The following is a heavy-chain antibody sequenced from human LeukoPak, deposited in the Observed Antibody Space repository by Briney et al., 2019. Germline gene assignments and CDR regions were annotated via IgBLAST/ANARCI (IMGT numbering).Heavy chain of an antibody. J-gene: IGHJ4*02. Sequence: GGSLRLSCAASGFTFNAYAIHWVRQAPGKGLEWVSLVKGNGVTTDYANSVKGRFTVSRDNSKNSLYLQMSNLRTEDTALYYCVRDTGSGWDFDYWGQGTLVTVSS. D-gene: IGHD6-19*01. V-gene: IGHV3-43*02. CDR3: VRDTGSGWDFDY. CDR1: GFTFNAYA. CDR2: VKGNGVTT.